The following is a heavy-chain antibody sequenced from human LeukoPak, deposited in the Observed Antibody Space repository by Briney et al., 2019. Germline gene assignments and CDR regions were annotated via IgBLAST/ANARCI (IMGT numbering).Heavy chain of an antibody. CDR1: GFIFNNYD. D-gene: IGHD3-3*01. CDR2: MRGDGSQL. CDR3: AKDIGRRIFGVAYDAFDI. V-gene: IGHV3-30*02. Sequence: GGPLRLSCVASGFIFNNYDMHWVRQAPGKGLEWVASMRGDGSQLYHAESVKGRFTISRDSSKNTLYVQMNSLRVEDTAIYYCAKDIGRRIFGVAYDAFDIWGQGTMLTVSS. J-gene: IGHJ3*02.